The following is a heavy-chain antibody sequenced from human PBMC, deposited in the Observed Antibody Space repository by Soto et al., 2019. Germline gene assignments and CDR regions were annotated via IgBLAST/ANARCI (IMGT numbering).Heavy chain of an antibody. D-gene: IGHD3-22*01. CDR2: ISGSGGST. J-gene: IGHJ6*02. CDR3: AKVRDSSGYYYYYYGMDV. Sequence: EVQLLESGGGLVQPGGSLRLSCAASGFTFSSYAMSWVRQAPGKGLEWVSAISGSGGSTYYADSVKGRFTISRDNSKNTLYLQMNSLRAEDTAVYYCAKVRDSSGYYYYYYGMDVWGQGTTVTVSS. V-gene: IGHV3-23*01. CDR1: GFTFSSYA.